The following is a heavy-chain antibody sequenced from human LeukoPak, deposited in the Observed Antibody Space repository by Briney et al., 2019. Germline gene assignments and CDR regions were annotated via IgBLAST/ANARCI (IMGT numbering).Heavy chain of an antibody. J-gene: IGHJ5*02. CDR2: MSPDSGNT. CDR3: ARVSMRVRGARRFDP. D-gene: IGHD3-10*01. V-gene: IGHV1-8*01. CDR1: GYTFTSYD. Sequence: EASVKVSCKASGYTFTSYDVNWVRQATGQGLEWMGWMSPDSGNTGYAQKFQGRVTMTRDTSISTAYLDLSSLTSEDTAVYYCARVSMRVRGARRFDPWGQGTLVTVSS.